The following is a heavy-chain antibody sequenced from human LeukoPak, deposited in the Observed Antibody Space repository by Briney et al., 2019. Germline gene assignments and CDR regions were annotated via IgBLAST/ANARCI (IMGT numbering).Heavy chain of an antibody. CDR3: AKVPRSPGYGMDV. J-gene: IGHJ6*02. V-gene: IGHV3-21*04. CDR1: GFTFNSYS. CDR2: ISSSRRHI. Sequence: GGSLRLSCTASGFTFNSYSMNWVRQAPGKGLEWVSSISSSRRHIYYADSVEGRFTISRDNAKNSLYLQMNSLRAEDTALYYCAKVPRSPGYGMDVWGQGTTVTVSS.